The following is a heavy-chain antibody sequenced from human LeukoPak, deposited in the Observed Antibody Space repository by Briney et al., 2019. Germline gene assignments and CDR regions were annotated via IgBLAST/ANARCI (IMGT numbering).Heavy chain of an antibody. CDR2: IKLDGSEK. CDR1: GFTFGKYW. CDR3: ARDQYDTWSRRGNFDS. Sequence: GGSLRLSCVASGFTFGKYWMSWVRQAPGKGLEWVANIKLDGSEKNYVDSVKGRFTISRDNTKNSLYLQMNSLRAEDTAVFYCARDQYDTWSRRGNFDSWGQGTLVAVSS. D-gene: IGHD3-3*01. V-gene: IGHV3-7*03. J-gene: IGHJ4*02.